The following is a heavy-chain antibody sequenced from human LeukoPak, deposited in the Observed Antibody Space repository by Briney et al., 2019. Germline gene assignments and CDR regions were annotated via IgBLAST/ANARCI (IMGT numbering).Heavy chain of an antibody. CDR1: GFTFSSYA. Sequence: GGSLRLSCAASGFTFSSYAMSWVRQAPGKGLEWVSAISGSGGSTYYADSVKGRFTISRDNSKNTPYLQMNSLRAEDTAVYYCAKPGRITMIVVVPYWFDPWGQGTLVTVSS. CDR2: ISGSGGST. J-gene: IGHJ5*02. D-gene: IGHD3-22*01. CDR3: AKPGRITMIVVVPYWFDP. V-gene: IGHV3-23*01.